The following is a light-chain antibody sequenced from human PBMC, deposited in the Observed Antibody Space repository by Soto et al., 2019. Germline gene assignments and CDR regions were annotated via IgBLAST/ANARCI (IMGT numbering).Light chain of an antibody. J-gene: IGLJ3*02. V-gene: IGLV2-14*01. CDR3: TSYTTSSTWV. CDR1: SSDVGGYNY. Sequence: QSALTQPPSASGSPGQSVTISCTGTSSDVGGYNYVSWYQHHPGKAPKLMIFEVTNRPSGVSDRFSGSKSDNTASLTISGLQADDEADYFCTSYTTSSTWVFGGGTQLTVL. CDR2: EVT.